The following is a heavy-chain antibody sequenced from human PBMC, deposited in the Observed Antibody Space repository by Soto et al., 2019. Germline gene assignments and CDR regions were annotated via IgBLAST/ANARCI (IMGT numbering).Heavy chain of an antibody. D-gene: IGHD2-15*01. Sequence: GGSLRLSCAASGFTFSNAWMSWVRQAPGKGLEWVGRIKSKTDGGTTDYAAPVKGRFTISRDDSKNTLYLQMNSLKTEDTAVYYCTTGEGIVVVVAATDYWGQGTLVTVSS. J-gene: IGHJ4*02. CDR2: IKSKTDGGTT. V-gene: IGHV3-15*01. CDR3: TTGEGIVVVVAATDY. CDR1: GFTFSNAW.